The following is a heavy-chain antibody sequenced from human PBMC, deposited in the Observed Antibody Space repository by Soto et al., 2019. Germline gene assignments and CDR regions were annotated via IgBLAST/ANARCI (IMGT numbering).Heavy chain of an antibody. V-gene: IGHV3-48*03. CDR2: ISSSGSTI. J-gene: IGHJ6*02. D-gene: IGHD3-9*01. Sequence: PXESLRLSCAASGFTFSSYEMNWVRQAPGKGLEWVSYISSSGSTIYYADSVKGRFTISRDNAKNSLYLQMNSLRAEDTAVYYCAGDYDILTGYYKGAYGMDVWGQGTTVTVSS. CDR3: AGDYDILTGYYKGAYGMDV. CDR1: GFTFSSYE.